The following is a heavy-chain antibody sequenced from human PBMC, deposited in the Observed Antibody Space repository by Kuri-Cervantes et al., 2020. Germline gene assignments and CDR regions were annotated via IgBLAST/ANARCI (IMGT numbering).Heavy chain of an antibody. CDR2: ISSSGSTI. J-gene: IGHJ4*02. V-gene: IGHV3-11*01. Sequence: GGSLRLSCAVYGGSFSGYYWSWIRQAPGKGLEWVSYISSSGSTIYYADSVKGRFTISRDNAKNSLYLQMNSLRAEDTAVYYCASRGHSSSSPVDYWGQGTLVTVSS. D-gene: IGHD6-6*01. CDR1: GGSFSGYY. CDR3: ASRGHSSSSPVDY.